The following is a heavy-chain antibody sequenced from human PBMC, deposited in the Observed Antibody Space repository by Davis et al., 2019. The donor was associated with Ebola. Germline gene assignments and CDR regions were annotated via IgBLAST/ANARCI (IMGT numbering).Heavy chain of an antibody. D-gene: IGHD1-14*01. CDR2: LSYEGSNE. Sequence: GESLKISCAASGFTFSSYGMHWVRRAPGKGLEWVAVLSYEGSNEYYGDSVKGRFIISRDNSKNILYLQMNSLRADDTAVYYCAKVIGGDYNTYGPSYYYYGMDVWGTGTTVTVSS. V-gene: IGHV3-30*02. CDR3: AKVIGGDYNTYGPSYYYYGMDV. CDR1: GFTFSSYG. J-gene: IGHJ6*04.